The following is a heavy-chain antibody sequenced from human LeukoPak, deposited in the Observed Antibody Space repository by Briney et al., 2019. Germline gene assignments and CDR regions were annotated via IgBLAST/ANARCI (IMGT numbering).Heavy chain of an antibody. J-gene: IGHJ3*02. D-gene: IGHD3-3*02. V-gene: IGHV4-34*01. CDR1: GGSISNYY. Sequence: SETLSLTCTVSGGSISNYYWSWIRQPPGKGLEWIGEINHSGSTNYNPSLKSRVTISVDTSKNQFSLKLSSVTAADTAVYYCAMSPAFAAVDAFDIWGQGTMVTVSS. CDR2: INHSGST. CDR3: AMSPAFAAVDAFDI.